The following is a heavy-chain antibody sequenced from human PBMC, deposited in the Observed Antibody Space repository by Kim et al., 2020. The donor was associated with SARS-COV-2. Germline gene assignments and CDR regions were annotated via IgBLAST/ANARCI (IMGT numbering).Heavy chain of an antibody. D-gene: IGHD4-17*01. V-gene: IGHV4-34*01. CDR2: INHSGST. J-gene: IGHJ4*02. CDR3: ARGTTTVTTSYFDY. Sequence: SETLSLTCAVYGGSFSGYYWSWIRQPPGKGLEWIGEINHSGSTNYNPSLKSRVTISVDTSKNQFSLKLSSVTAADTAVYYCARGTTTVTTSYFDYWGQGTLVTVSS. CDR1: GGSFSGYY.